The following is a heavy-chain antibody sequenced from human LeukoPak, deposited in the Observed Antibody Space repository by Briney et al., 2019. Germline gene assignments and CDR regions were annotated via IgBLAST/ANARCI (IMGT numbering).Heavy chain of an antibody. J-gene: IGHJ4*02. CDR3: AREPLAGRFQVLFDF. V-gene: IGHV1-2*02. D-gene: IGHD6-19*01. CDR2: INPYSGAT. Sequence: ASVKVSCKASGYIFTDYYMHWVRQAPGQGLEWMGWINPYSGATNYAQKFQGRVTMTRDTSIRTAYMELSRLRSDDTAVYYCAREPLAGRFQVLFDFWGQGALVTVSS. CDR1: GYIFTDYY.